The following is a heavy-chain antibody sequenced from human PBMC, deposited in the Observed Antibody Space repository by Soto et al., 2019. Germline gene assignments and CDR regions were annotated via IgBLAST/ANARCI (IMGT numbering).Heavy chain of an antibody. CDR1: GFTLSISS. CDR3: GRVADSGYYTVEY. Sequence: AGGALRLSCAGSGFTLSISSMNWGRQAPGKGLEWVSYIRRYTSVTSYADSVKGRFTISRDNAKNSLYLQMNSLRVEDTAVYYWGRVADSGYYTVEYWGQGTLVTVSS. J-gene: IGHJ4*02. CDR2: IRRYTSVT. D-gene: IGHD3-22*01. V-gene: IGHV3-48*01.